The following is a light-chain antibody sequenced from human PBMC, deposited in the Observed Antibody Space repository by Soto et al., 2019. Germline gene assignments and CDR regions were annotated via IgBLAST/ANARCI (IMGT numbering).Light chain of an antibody. CDR2: AAS. CDR1: QSVSSY. Sequence: EIVLTQSPATLSLSPGERATLSCRASQSVSSYLAWYQQKPGQAPRLLIYAASNRATGIPARFSGSGSGTDFTLTISSLEPEDFAVYYCQQRSNWWTFGQGTKVDIK. V-gene: IGKV3-11*01. CDR3: QQRSNWWT. J-gene: IGKJ1*01.